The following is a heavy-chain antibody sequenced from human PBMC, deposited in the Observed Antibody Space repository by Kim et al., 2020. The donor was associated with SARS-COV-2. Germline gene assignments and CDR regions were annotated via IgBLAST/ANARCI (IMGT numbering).Heavy chain of an antibody. D-gene: IGHD4-17*01. CDR2: EK. Sequence: EKYYVDSVKGRFTISRDNAKNSLCLKMDILRAEDTALYYCTRDGRALRDYWGQGTLVIVSS. V-gene: IGHV3-7*03. CDR3: TRDGRALRDY. J-gene: IGHJ4*02.